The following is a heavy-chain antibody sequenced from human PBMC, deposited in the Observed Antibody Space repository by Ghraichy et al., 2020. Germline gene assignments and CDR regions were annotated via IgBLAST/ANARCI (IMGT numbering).Heavy chain of an antibody. CDR2: IYSGGST. D-gene: IGHD3-22*01. CDR1: GFTVSSNY. J-gene: IGHJ3*02. CDR3: ASGASSMIVVAPGAFDI. V-gene: IGHV3-53*01. Sequence: LSLTCAASGFTVSSNYMSWVRQAPGKGLEWVSVIYSGGSTYYADSVKGRFTISRDNSKNTLYLQMNSLRAEDTAVYYCASGASSMIVVAPGAFDIWGQGTMVTVSS.